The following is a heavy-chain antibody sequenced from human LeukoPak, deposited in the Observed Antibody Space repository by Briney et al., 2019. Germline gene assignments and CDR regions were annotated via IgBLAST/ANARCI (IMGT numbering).Heavy chain of an antibody. J-gene: IGHJ3*02. CDR2: INHSGST. V-gene: IGHV4-34*01. Sequence: PSGTPSLTCAVSGGSFSGYYWSWIRQPPGKGLEWIGEINHSGSTNYNPSLKSRVTISVDTSKNQFSLKLSSVTAADTAVYYCARGSRWTAFDIWGQGTMVTVSS. CDR3: ARGSRWTAFDI. CDR1: GGSFSGYY. D-gene: IGHD6-13*01.